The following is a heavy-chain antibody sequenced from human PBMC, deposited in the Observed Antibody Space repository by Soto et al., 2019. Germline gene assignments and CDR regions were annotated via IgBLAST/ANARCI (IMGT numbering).Heavy chain of an antibody. CDR1: GYTFTSYG. CDR2: ISAYNGNT. D-gene: IGHD3-3*01. Sequence: ASVKGSCKASGYTFTSYGISWVRQAPGQGLEWMGWISAYNGNTNYAQKLQGRVTMTTDTSTSTAYMELRSLRSDDTAVYYCARDYDFKYYYYYMDVWGKGTTVTVSS. J-gene: IGHJ6*03. CDR3: ARDYDFKYYYYYMDV. V-gene: IGHV1-18*01.